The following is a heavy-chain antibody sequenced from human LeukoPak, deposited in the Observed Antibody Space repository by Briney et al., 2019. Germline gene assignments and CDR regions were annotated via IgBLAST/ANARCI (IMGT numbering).Heavy chain of an antibody. CDR1: GGSFSGYS. D-gene: IGHD4/OR15-4a*01. J-gene: IGHJ4*02. V-gene: IGHV4-34*01. Sequence: PSETLSLTCAVYGGSFSGYSWSGIRHPPGKGLEWIGEINHSGSTNYNPSLKSRVIISVDTSKNQFSLKLSSVTAADTAVYYCARGLTTFGYWGQGTLVTVSS. CDR3: ARGLTTFGY. CDR2: INHSGST.